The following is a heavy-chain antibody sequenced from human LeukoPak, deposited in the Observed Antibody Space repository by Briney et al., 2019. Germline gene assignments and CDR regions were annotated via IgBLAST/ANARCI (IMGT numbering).Heavy chain of an antibody. CDR2: MNPKRGNT. V-gene: IGHV1-8*01. J-gene: IGHJ5*02. CDR1: GYTFTNYD. Sequence: ASVKVSCKASGYTFTNYDINWVRQATGQGPEWMGWMNPKRGNTGYAQKFQGRVTMTRNTSIRTAYMELSSLRSDDTAVYYCARDQDIVVVVAALRQREMGGFDPWGQGTLVTVSS. CDR3: ARDQDIVVVVAALRQREMGGFDP. D-gene: IGHD2-15*01.